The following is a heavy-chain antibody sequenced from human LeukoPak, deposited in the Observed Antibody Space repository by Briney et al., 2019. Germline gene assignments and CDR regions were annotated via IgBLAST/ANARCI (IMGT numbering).Heavy chain of an antibody. D-gene: IGHD6-19*01. CDR3: ARVAVADAATDY. V-gene: IGHV1-69*05. CDR1: GGTFSSYA. Sequence: SVKVSCKDSGGTFSSYAISWVRQAPGQGLDWMGRIIPIFGTEHYAQRFQGRVTIPKDEYTSTAYIELGSLRPDEQAVYLCARVAVADAATDYWGQGTLVTVSS. J-gene: IGHJ4*02. CDR2: IIPIFGTE.